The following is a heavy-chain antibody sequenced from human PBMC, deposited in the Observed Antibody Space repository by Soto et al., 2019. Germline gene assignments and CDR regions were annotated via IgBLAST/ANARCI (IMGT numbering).Heavy chain of an antibody. CDR2: ISGSGGST. CDR1: GFTFSSYA. V-gene: IGHV3-23*01. Sequence: GGSLRLSCAASGFTFSSYAMNWVRQAPGKGLEWVSGISGSGGSTYYADSVKGRFTISRDNSKNTLYLEMNSLRAEDTAVYYCTKAPKAAATNNWFDYWGQGTLVTVSS. J-gene: IGHJ5*01. CDR3: TKAPKAAATNNWFDY. D-gene: IGHD6-13*01.